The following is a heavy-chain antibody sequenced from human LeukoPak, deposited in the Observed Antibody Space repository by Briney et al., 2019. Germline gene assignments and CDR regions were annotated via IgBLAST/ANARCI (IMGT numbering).Heavy chain of an antibody. J-gene: IGHJ4*02. V-gene: IGHV3-30*03. D-gene: IGHD2-2*01. CDR3: ARGYCSSTSCLPIDY. CDR2: ISYDGSNK. CDR1: GFTFSSYS. Sequence: PGGSLRLSCAASGFTFSSYSMNWVRQAPGKGLEWVAVISYDGSNKYYADSVKGRFTISRDNSKNTLYLQMNSLRAEDTAVYYCARGYCSSTSCLPIDYWGQGTLVTVSS.